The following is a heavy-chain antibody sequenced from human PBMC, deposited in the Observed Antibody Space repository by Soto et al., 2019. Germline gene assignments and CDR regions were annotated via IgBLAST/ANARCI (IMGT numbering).Heavy chain of an antibody. Sequence: QLQLQESGPGLVKPSETMFLTGTVSGGAISRSSYYWGWIRQPPGKVLEWIGSIYYSGTTYYTPSLKSRVTISVDSSKTQFALKLSSVPAAETAVYYCARRVSSSWYGYWGQGPMFTVSS. CDR2: IYYSGTT. V-gene: IGHV4-39*01. J-gene: IGHJ4*02. D-gene: IGHD6-13*01. CDR3: ARRVSSSWYGY. CDR1: GGAISRSSYY.